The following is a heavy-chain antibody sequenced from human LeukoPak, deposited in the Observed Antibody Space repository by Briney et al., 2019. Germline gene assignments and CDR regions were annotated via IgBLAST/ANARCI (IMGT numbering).Heavy chain of an antibody. Sequence: GGSLRLSCAASGFTFSSYAMSWVRQAPGKGLEWVSAISGSGGSTYYADSVKGRFTISRDNSKNTLYLQMNSLRAEDTAVYYCAKWGPHYDFWCGYFDYWGQGTLVTVSS. CDR1: GFTFSSYA. D-gene: IGHD3-3*01. CDR2: ISGSGGST. V-gene: IGHV3-23*01. J-gene: IGHJ4*02. CDR3: AKWGPHYDFWCGYFDY.